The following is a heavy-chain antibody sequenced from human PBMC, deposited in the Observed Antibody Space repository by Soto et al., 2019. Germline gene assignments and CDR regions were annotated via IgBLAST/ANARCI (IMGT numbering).Heavy chain of an antibody. CDR2: ISAENGHT. CDR1: GYTFISYG. J-gene: IGHJ4*02. Sequence: ASVKVSCKASGYTFISYGISWVRQAPGQGLEWMGWISAENGHTNYAQKLQGRVTMTTDTSTSTAYMELRSLRSDDTAVYYCARDKWTVLGGDYWGQGTLVTVSS. V-gene: IGHV1-18*01. D-gene: IGHD4-4*01. CDR3: ARDKWTVLGGDY.